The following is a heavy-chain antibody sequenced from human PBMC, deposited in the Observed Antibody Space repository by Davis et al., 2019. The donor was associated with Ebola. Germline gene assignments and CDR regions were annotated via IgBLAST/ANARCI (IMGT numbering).Heavy chain of an antibody. V-gene: IGHV1-69*06. D-gene: IGHD2-15*01. CDR2: IIPIFGTA. CDR3: ARPLGYCSGGSCYHYGMDV. CDR1: GGTFSSYA. Sequence: SVKVSCKASGGTFSSYAISWVRQAPGQGLEWMGGIIPIFGTANYAQKFQGRVTITADKSTSTAYMELSSLRSEDTAVYYCARPLGYCSGGSCYHYGMDVWGQGTTVTVSS. J-gene: IGHJ6*02.